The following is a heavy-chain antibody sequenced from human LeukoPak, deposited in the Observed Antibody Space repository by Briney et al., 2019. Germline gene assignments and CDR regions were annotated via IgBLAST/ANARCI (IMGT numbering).Heavy chain of an antibody. CDR3: ARDTDSSGPTFDY. Sequence: GGSLRLSCEASGLTVSYTFMSWVRQAPGQGLEWASVIYSSGETYYADSIKGRFTISRDNSKKTVYLQMSSLRAEDTAVYYCARDTDSSGPTFDYWGQGTLVTVSS. D-gene: IGHD3-22*01. V-gene: IGHV3-66*01. CDR1: GLTVSYTF. J-gene: IGHJ4*02. CDR2: IYSSGET.